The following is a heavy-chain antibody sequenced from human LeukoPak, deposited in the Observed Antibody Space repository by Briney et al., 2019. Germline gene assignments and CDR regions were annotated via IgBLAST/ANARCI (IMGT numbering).Heavy chain of an antibody. Sequence: GGSLRLSCVASGFTFSNYGMSWVRQAPGKGLELVSGIWGTDDKTVYGDAVKGRFTISRDNSKNTLYLQMNSLRADDTAVYYCAKTQGYYDAWGQGALVTVSS. J-gene: IGHJ5*02. D-gene: IGHD2-15*01. CDR1: GFTFSNYG. CDR3: AKTQGYYDA. CDR2: IWGTDDKT. V-gene: IGHV3-23*01.